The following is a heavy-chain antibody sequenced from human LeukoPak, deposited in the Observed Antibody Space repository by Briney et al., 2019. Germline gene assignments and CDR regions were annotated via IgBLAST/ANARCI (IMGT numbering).Heavy chain of an antibody. CDR1: GGSISSYY. CDR2: IYTSGST. CDR3: ARGHYYDSSGYSPYYGMDV. V-gene: IGHV4-4*07. J-gene: IGHJ6*02. D-gene: IGHD3-22*01. Sequence: SETLSLTCTVSGGSISSYYWSWIRQPAGKGLEWIGRIYTSGSTNYNPSLKSRVTMSVDTSKNQFSLKLSSVTAADTAVYYCARGHYYDSSGYSPYYGMDVWGQGTTVTVSS.